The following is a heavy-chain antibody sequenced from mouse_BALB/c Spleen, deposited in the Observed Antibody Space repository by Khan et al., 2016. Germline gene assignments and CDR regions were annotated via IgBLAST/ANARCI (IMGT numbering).Heavy chain of an antibody. CDR3: VPDGHYAY. D-gene: IGHD2-3*01. CDR1: GYSFTDYF. V-gene: IGHV1-37*01. J-gene: IGHJ3*01. Sequence: EVQLQESGPELVKPGASVKISCKASGYSFTDYFMNWVKQSHGKSLEWIGRIDPYNGDTFNNQKFKGKATLTVDKSSTTAHMDLLSLTFEDSAVYYCVPDGHYAYWGQGTLVTVSA. CDR2: IDPYNGDT.